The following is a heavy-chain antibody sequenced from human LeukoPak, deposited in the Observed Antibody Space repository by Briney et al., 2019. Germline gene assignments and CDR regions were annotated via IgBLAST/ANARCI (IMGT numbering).Heavy chain of an antibody. Sequence: GGTLRLSCAASRFTFSTFAMNWVRQAPGKGLEWVSGISDSGDATYYADAVKGRFTISRDNSKSTLYLQMNSLRAEDTAIYYCAKSGSGYYIWGQGTLVTVSS. D-gene: IGHD3-3*01. CDR3: AKSGSGYYI. V-gene: IGHV3-23*01. J-gene: IGHJ4*02. CDR1: RFTFSTFA. CDR2: ISDSGDAT.